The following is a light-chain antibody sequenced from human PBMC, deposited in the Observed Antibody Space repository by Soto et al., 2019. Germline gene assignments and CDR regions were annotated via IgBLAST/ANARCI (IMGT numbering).Light chain of an antibody. V-gene: IGKV2-24*01. Sequence: DIVMTQTPLSSPVTLGQPASISCRSSQGLVHSDGNTYLSWLQQRPGQPPRLLIYEISNRFSGVPDRFSGSGAGTDFTLKISRVEAEHVGIYYCMQATQFPYTFGQGTKLEIK. CDR3: MQATQFPYT. CDR1: QGLVHSDGNTY. J-gene: IGKJ2*01. CDR2: EIS.